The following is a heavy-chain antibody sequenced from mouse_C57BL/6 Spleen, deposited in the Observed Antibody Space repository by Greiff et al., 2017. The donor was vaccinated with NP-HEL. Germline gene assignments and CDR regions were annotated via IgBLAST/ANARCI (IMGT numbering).Heavy chain of an antibody. Sequence: VQLQQPGAELVMPGASVKLSCKASGYTFTSYCMHWVKQRPGQGLEWIGEIDPSDSYTNYNQKFKGKSTLTVDKTSSTHYLQLSSLTSEDATVYYCARRVGTDYYYEDDWGQGTTLTVSS. J-gene: IGHJ2*01. CDR3: ARRVGTDYYYEDD. D-gene: IGHD2-4*01. V-gene: IGHV1-69*01. CDR2: IDPSDSYT. CDR1: GYTFTSYC.